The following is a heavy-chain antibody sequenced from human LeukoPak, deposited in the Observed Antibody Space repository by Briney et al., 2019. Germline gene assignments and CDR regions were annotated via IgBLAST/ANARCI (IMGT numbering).Heavy chain of an antibody. CDR2: ISYDGRNK. D-gene: IGHD3-22*01. J-gene: IGHJ4*02. V-gene: IGHV3-30*03. CDR1: GFTFNNYG. CDR3: ARGVDYYDSSGTIDY. Sequence: GGSLRFSCAASGFTFNNYGMNWVRQAPGEGLEWVADISYDGRNKHYPDSVKGRFTISRDISTDTLWLQMDSLRAEDTAVYYCARGVDYYDSSGTIDYWGQGTLVTVSS.